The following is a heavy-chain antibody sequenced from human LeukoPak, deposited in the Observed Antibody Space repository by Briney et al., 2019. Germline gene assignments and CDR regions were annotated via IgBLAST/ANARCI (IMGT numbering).Heavy chain of an antibody. D-gene: IGHD3-3*01. CDR2: ISYDGSNK. CDR3: ARRSSSDFWSGYWFDY. Sequence: GGSLRLSCAASGFTFSSYAMHWVRQAPGKGLEWVAVISYDGSNKYYADSVKGRFTISRDNSKNTLYLQMNSLRAEDTAMYYCARRSSSDFWSGYWFDYWGQGTLVTVSS. V-gene: IGHV3-30-3*01. CDR1: GFTFSSYA. J-gene: IGHJ4*02.